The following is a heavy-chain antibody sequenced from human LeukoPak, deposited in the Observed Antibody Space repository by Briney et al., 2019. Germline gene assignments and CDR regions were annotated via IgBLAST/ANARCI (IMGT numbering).Heavy chain of an antibody. CDR1: GYTFTSYG. CDR3: ARGILSDDTSTGP. J-gene: IGHJ5*01. CDR2: VSAYNGDT. V-gene: IGHV1-18*01. Sequence: ATVKVSCKASGYTFTSYGINWVRQAPGQGLEWMGWVSAYNGDTRYAQKVQGRVTMTTDTSATTAYMELRSLRSDDTDVYYCARGILSDDTSTGPWGERTLVTASS. D-gene: IGHD3-9*01.